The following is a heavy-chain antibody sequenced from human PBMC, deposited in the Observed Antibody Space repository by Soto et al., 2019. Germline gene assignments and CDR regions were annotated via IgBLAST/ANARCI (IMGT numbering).Heavy chain of an antibody. CDR2: ISAYNGNT. Sequence: ASVKFSCKSSGCTFTSYGISWVRQAPGQGLEWMGWISAYNGNTNYAQKLQGRVTMTTDTSTSTAYMELRSLRSDDTAVYYCVLTIEQQLVPRQLNWVDPFGPGPLVTV. CDR3: VLTIEQQLVPRQLNWVDP. V-gene: IGHV1-18*01. D-gene: IGHD6-13*01. J-gene: IGHJ5*02. CDR1: GCTFTSYG.